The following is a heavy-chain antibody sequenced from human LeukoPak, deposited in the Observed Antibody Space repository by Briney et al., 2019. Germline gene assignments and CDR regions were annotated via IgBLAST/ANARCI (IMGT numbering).Heavy chain of an antibody. V-gene: IGHV3-7*01. J-gene: IGHJ4*02. CDR2: IKQDGSEK. CDR1: EFTFRNYW. Sequence: GGCLRLSCGASEFTFRNYWLRGVREARGKGREGGASIKQDGSEKISVVSVKGRFTISRDNAKPSLSLQMHSLRAEATAVYYCARDLGIPAAEYFDYWGQGTLVTVSS. D-gene: IGHD6-13*01. CDR3: ARDLGIPAAEYFDY.